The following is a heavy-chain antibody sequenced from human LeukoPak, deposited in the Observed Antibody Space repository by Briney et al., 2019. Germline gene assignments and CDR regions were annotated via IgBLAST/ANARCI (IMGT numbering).Heavy chain of an antibody. Sequence: GGALRLSCEASGFTVSTHWMHWVRQAPGKGRVWVSLIRIDGSDTDYADSVRGRFTTSRDNAKNVVYLQMDSLRVEDTAIYYCARDRGEGTPLDPWGQGTLVTVSS. CDR1: GFTVSTHW. CDR2: IRIDGSDT. J-gene: IGHJ5*02. V-gene: IGHV3-74*01. CDR3: ARDRGEGTPLDP.